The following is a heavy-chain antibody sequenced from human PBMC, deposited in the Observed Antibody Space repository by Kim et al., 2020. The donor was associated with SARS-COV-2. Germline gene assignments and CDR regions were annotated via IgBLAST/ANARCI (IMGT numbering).Heavy chain of an antibody. D-gene: IGHD1-26*01. CDR2: ISPDGSEK. CDR1: GFNFNMYW. CDR3: SRWDGFDF. V-gene: IGHV3-7*01. J-gene: IGHJ3*01. Sequence: GGSLRLSCVASGFNFNMYWMTWVRQAPGRGLEWVANISPDGSEKHHADSVEGRFTIFRDNVQKSLFLQMNILGVEDTALYYCSRWDGFDFWGQGAMVGVS.